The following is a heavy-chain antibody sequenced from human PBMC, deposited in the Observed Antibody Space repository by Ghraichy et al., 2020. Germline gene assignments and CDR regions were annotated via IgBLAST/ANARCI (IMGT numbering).Heavy chain of an antibody. D-gene: IGHD5-24*01. Sequence: GGALRLSCAASAIPFTTYAMSWVRQAPGKGLEWVSRISSSGDRTEYADSVKGRFTISRDNSKYMVYVQMNSLRVDDAAVYYCARGRSTILVDQWGQGTLVTVSS. CDR3: ARGRSTILVDQ. CDR2: ISSSGDRT. V-gene: IGHV3-23*01. CDR1: AIPFTTYA. J-gene: IGHJ4*02.